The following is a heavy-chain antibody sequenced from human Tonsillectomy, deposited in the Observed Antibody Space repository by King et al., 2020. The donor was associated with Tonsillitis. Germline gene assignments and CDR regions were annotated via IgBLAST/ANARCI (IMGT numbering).Heavy chain of an antibody. V-gene: IGHV1-18*04. CDR3: ARDLTSLWFGELFRHFDY. CDR1: GYTFTGYG. D-gene: IGHD3-10*01. CDR2: ISGYNGNR. J-gene: IGHJ4*02. Sequence: QLVQSGAEVKKPGASVKVSCKASGYTFTGYGISWVRQAPGQGLEWMGWISGYNGNRNYAQKFQDRVTLTTDTSTSTGYMELRSLRSDDTAVYYCARDLTSLWFGELFRHFDYWGQGTLVTVSS.